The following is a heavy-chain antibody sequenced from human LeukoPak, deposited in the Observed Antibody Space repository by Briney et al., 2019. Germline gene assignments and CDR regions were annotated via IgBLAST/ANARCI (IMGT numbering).Heavy chain of an antibody. J-gene: IGHJ4*02. CDR3: ARPTVFDGTGYIDY. CDR1: GSRFTSYW. D-gene: IGHD5-12*01. V-gene: IGHV5-51*01. Sequence: GASLQISCEATGSRFTSYWIGWVRQMPGKGLELMGIIYPADSDARYSPSFQGQVTISADKSISTAYLQWSSLRASDTAIYYCARPTVFDGTGYIDYWGQGTLVTVSS. CDR2: IYPADSDA.